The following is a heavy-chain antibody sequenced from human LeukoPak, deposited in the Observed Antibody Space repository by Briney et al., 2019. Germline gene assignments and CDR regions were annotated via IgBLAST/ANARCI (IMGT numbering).Heavy chain of an antibody. J-gene: IGHJ6*03. CDR3: ARYASYYYYYMDV. CDR2: IYYTET. V-gene: IGHV4-59*12. CDR1: GGSFRNYY. Sequence: SSETLSLTCTVSGGSFRNYYWSWIRQSPGKGLEWIGYIYYTETSYNPSLKSRVTISADTSKNQFSLKLSSVTAADTAVYYCARYASYYYYYMDVWGKGTTVTISS.